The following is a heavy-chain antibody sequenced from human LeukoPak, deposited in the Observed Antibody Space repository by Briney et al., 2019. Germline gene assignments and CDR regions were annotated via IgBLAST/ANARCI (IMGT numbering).Heavy chain of an antibody. CDR3: AALPLMGATGDFDY. CDR2: IYYSGST. V-gene: IGHV4-39*07. CDR1: GGSISSSSYY. Sequence: SETLSLTCTVSGGSISSSSYYWGWIRQPPGKGLEWIGSIYYSGSTYYNPSLKSRVTISVDTSKNQFSLKLSSVTAADTAVYYCAALPLMGATGDFDYWGQGTLVTVSS. J-gene: IGHJ4*02. D-gene: IGHD1-26*01.